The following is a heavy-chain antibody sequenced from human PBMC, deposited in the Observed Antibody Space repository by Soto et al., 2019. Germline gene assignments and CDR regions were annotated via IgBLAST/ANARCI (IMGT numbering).Heavy chain of an antibody. J-gene: IGHJ6*02. D-gene: IGHD5-18*01. Sequence: EVQLVESGGGLVQPGGSLRLSCGASGFTFRTYWLSWVRQVPGKGLEWVANINQDGNEKNYVDSVKGRFTISRDNAKNSLHLQMSSLRAEDTAIYYCARDGSTSWYSYDYHGIDVWGQGTTVTVTS. CDR2: INQDGNEK. V-gene: IGHV3-7*05. CDR3: ARDGSTSWYSYDYHGIDV. CDR1: GFTFRTYW.